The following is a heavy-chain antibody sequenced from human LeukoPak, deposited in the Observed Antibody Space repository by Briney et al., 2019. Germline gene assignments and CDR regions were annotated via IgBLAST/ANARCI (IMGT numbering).Heavy chain of an antibody. CDR3: ARPAGYGGNSGSFDY. Sequence: GESLKISCKGSGYSFTSYWLGWVRQMPGKGLEWMGIIYPGDSDTRYSPSFQGQVTISADKSISTAYLQWSSLKASDTAMYYCARPAGYGGNSGSFDYWGQGTLVTVSS. D-gene: IGHD4-17*01. CDR2: IYPGDSDT. J-gene: IGHJ4*02. CDR1: GYSFTSYW. V-gene: IGHV5-51*01.